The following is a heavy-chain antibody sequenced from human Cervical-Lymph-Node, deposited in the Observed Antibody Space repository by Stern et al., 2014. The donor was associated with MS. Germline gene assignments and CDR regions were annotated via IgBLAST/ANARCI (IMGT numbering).Heavy chain of an antibody. V-gene: IGHV1-69*01. D-gene: IGHD3-10*01. CDR3: ARAYTYYSNSAGY. CDR2: IIPTFDAP. J-gene: IGHJ4*02. Sequence: VQLVESGAEVKKPGSSVKVSCKASGGTFSSYEITWVRQAPGQGLEWMGGIIPTFDAPSYAQKFQDRVTIYADESTNTAYLDLNGLKSDDTAIYFCARAYTYYSNSAGYWGQGTLVTVSS. CDR1: GGTFSSYE.